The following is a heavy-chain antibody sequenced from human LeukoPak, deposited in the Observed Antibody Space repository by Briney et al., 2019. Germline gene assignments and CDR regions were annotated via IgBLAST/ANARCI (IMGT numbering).Heavy chain of an antibody. CDR3: ARLKRSAYYDFWSGYYNYYYYGMDV. CDR2: IYYSGST. CDR1: GGSISSYY. D-gene: IGHD3-3*01. V-gene: IGHV4-59*01. J-gene: IGHJ6*02. Sequence: SETLSPTCTVSGGSISSYYWSWIRQPPGKGLEWIGYIYYSGSTNYNPPLKSRVTISVDTSKNQFSLKLSSVTAADTAVYYCARLKRSAYYDFWSGYYNYYYYGMDVWGQGTTVTVSS.